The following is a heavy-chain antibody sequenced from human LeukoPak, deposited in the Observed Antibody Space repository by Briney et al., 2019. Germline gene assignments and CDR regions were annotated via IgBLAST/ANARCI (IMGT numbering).Heavy chain of an antibody. D-gene: IGHD6-6*01. V-gene: IGHV4-4*09. Sequence: SETLSLTCTVSGGSISSYYWSWIRQPPGKGLEWIGHIYTSGSTDYNPSLKSRVTISVDTSKNQFSLKVSSVTAADTAVYYCARTYSSSSHFDYWGQGTLVTVSS. J-gene: IGHJ4*02. CDR3: ARTYSSSSHFDY. CDR1: GGSISSYY. CDR2: IYTSGST.